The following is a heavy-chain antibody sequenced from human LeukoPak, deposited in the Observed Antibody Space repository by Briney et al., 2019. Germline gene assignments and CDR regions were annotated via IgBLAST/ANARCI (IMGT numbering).Heavy chain of an antibody. Sequence: SVKVSCKASGGTFSSYAISWVRQAPGQGLEWMGGIIPIFGTASFAQKFQGRVTITADESTGTAYMELSSLRSEDTAVYYCARVVTPRYCSTPSCYWKGWFDPWGQGTLVTVSS. D-gene: IGHD2-2*01. V-gene: IGHV1-69*13. J-gene: IGHJ5*02. CDR2: IIPIFGTA. CDR3: ARVVTPRYCSTPSCYWKGWFDP. CDR1: GGTFSSYA.